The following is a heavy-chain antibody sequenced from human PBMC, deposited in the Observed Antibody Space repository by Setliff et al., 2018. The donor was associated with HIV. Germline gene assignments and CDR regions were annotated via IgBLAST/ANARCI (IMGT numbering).Heavy chain of an antibody. CDR2: MSPNSGNA. Sequence: EASVKVSCKASGYTFTSYDINWVRQATGQGLEWMGWMSPNSGNAGYAQKFQGRVTMTRNTSISTAYMELSSLRSEDTAVYYCARGLAVAGKSYYYYYYMDVWGKGTTVT. J-gene: IGHJ6*03. V-gene: IGHV1-8*01. CDR1: GYTFTSYD. D-gene: IGHD6-19*01. CDR3: ARGLAVAGKSYYYYYYMDV.